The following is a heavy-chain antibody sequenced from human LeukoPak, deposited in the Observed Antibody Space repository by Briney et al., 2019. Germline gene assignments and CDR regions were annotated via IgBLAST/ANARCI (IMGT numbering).Heavy chain of an antibody. CDR3: ARYRSQWAGTSNYYCYMDV. J-gene: IGHJ6*03. Sequence: ASVKVSCKASGYTFTSYDINWVRQATGQGLEWMGWMNPNSGNTNYAQKLQGRVTMTTDTSTSTAYMELRSLRSDDTAVYYCARYRSQWAGTSNYYCYMDVWGKGTTVTISS. D-gene: IGHD1-14*01. CDR1: GYTFTSYD. CDR2: MNPNSGNT. V-gene: IGHV1-18*01.